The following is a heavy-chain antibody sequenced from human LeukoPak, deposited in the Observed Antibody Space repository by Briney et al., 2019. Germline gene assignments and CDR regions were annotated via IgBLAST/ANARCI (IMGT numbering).Heavy chain of an antibody. CDR2: IIPILGIA. Sequence: SVKVSCKASGYTFTSYGISWVRQAPGQGLEWMGRIIPILGIANYAQKFQGRVTITADKSTSTAYMELSSLRSEDTAVYYCARVWGELSHFDYWGQGTLVTVSS. D-gene: IGHD3-16*02. J-gene: IGHJ4*02. CDR1: GYTFTSYG. CDR3: ARVWGELSHFDY. V-gene: IGHV1-69*04.